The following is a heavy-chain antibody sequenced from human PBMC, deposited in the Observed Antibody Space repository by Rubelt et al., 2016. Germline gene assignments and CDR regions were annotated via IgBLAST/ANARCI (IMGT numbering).Heavy chain of an antibody. CDR2: INHRGSN. CDR3: ARGRLGYGMDV. V-gene: IGHV4-34*01. Sequence: QVQLQQWGAGLLKPSETLSLTCAVYGGSFSGYYWSWIRQPPGKGLEWIGEINHRGSNNYHPSLKSRVTLSVDTSKNQFSLKLSSVTAADTAVYYCARGRLGYGMDVWGQGTTVTVSS. D-gene: IGHD3-16*01. J-gene: IGHJ6*02. CDR1: GGSFSGYY.